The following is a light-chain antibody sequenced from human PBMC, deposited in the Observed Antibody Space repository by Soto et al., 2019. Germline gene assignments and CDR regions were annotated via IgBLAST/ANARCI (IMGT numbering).Light chain of an antibody. CDR1: QSVLYRSNNKNY. CDR3: QQYDTTPWT. J-gene: IGKJ1*01. V-gene: IGKV4-1*01. CDR2: WAS. Sequence: DIVMTQSPDSLAVSLGERATINCKSSQSVLYRSNNKNYLAWYQQKPGQPPRLLIYWASTRESGVPDRFSGSGSGTDFTLTISSLQADDVAVYYCQQYDTTPWTFGQGTKVEIK.